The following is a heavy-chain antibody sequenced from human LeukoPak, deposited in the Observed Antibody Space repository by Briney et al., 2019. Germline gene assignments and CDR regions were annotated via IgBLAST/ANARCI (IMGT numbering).Heavy chain of an antibody. V-gene: IGHV1-69*13. CDR3: ARGRGYSYGFDY. CDR1: GGTFISYA. J-gene: IGHJ4*02. D-gene: IGHD5-18*01. CDR2: IIPIFGTA. Sequence: ASVKVSCKASGGTFISYAISWVRQAAGQGLEWMGGIIPIFGTANYAQKFQGRVTTTADESTSTAYMELSSLRSEDTAVYYCARGRGYSYGFDYWGQGTLVTVSS.